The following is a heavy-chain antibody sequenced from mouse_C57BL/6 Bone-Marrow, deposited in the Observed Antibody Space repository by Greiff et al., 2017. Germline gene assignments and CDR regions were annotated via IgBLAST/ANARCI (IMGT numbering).Heavy chain of an antibody. Sequence: QVQLQQPGAELVKPGASVKLSCKASGYTFTSYWMQWVKQRPGQGLEWIGEIDPSDSYTNYNQKFKGKATLTVDTSSSTAYMQLSSLTSDDSAVYYCGAVPFDYWGQGTTLTVSS. CDR2: IDPSDSYT. CDR1: GYTFTSYW. CDR3: GAVPFDY. J-gene: IGHJ2*01. V-gene: IGHV1-50*01.